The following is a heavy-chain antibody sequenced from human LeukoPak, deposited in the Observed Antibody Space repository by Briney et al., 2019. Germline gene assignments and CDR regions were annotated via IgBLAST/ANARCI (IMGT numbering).Heavy chain of an antibody. CDR1: GFTFSSYA. CDR2: ISTSASTI. J-gene: IGHJ4*02. V-gene: IGHV3-48*03. Sequence: GGSLRLSCAASGFTFSSYAMIWGRQAPGKGLEWVSAISTSASTIYYADSVKGRFTISRDNAKNSLYLQMNSLRAEDTALYYCATSRGSWPDYFDYWGQGTLVTVSS. CDR3: ATSRGSWPDYFDY. D-gene: IGHD6-13*01.